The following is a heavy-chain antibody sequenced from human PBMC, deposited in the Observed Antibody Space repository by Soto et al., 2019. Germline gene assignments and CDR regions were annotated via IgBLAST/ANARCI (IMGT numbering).Heavy chain of an antibody. Sequence: ASVKVSCKASGYTFPSYDINWLRQATGQGLEWMGWMNPNSGNTGYAQKFQGRVTMTRNTSISTAYMELSSLRSEDTAVYYCARGETVNTYDYWGQGTLVTVSS. J-gene: IGHJ4*02. V-gene: IGHV1-8*01. CDR2: MNPNSGNT. D-gene: IGHD4-17*01. CDR3: ARGETVNTYDY. CDR1: GYTFPSYD.